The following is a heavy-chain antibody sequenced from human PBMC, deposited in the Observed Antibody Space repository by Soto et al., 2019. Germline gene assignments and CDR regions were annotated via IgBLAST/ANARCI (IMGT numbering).Heavy chain of an antibody. D-gene: IGHD6-19*01. CDR3: ARRYGWLYFDY. V-gene: IGHV4-39*01. CDR2: IFYSGST. Sequence: SETLSLXCTVSGDSISSSNYFWGWIRQPPGKGLEWIGTIFYSGSTYYNPSLKSRVTISVDASKNQFSLRLISVTAADTALYYCARRYGWLYFDYWGQGSLVTVSS. CDR1: GDSISSSNYF. J-gene: IGHJ4*02.